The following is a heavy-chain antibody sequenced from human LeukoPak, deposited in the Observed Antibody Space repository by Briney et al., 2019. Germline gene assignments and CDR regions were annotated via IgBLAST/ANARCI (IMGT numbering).Heavy chain of an antibody. CDR3: ARLRFGELVFDY. CDR2: ISSSGSTI. V-gene: IGHV3-48*04. D-gene: IGHD3-10*01. CDR1: GFTFLNYT. Sequence: PGGSLRLSCAASGFTFLNYTMNWVRQAPGKGLEWVSCISSSGSTIYYADSVKGRFTISRDNAKNSLYLQMNSLRAEDTAVYYCARLRFGELVFDYWGQGTLVTVSS. J-gene: IGHJ4*02.